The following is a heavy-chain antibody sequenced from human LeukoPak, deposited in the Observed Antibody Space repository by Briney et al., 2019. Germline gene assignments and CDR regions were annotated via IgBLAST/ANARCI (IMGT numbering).Heavy chain of an antibody. J-gene: IGHJ5*02. CDR2: ISYDGSNK. CDR1: GFTFSSYA. CDR3: AKDPTYGDYLNWFDP. D-gene: IGHD4-17*01. V-gene: IGHV3-30*04. Sequence: GGSLRLSCAASGFTFSSYAMHWVRQAPGKGLEWVAVISYDGSNKYYADSVKGRFTISRDNSKNTLYLQMNSLRAEDTAVYYCAKDPTYGDYLNWFDPWGQGTLVTVSS.